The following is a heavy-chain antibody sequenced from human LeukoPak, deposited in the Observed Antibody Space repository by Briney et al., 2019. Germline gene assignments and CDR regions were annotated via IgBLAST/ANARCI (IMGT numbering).Heavy chain of an antibody. CDR2: IYHSGST. J-gene: IGHJ6*03. CDR3: APYPMVRGVRYMDV. D-gene: IGHD3-10*01. Sequence: SETLSLTCTVSGYSISSGYYWGWIRQPPGKGLEWIGSIYHSGSTYYNPSLKSRVTISVDTSKNQFSLKLSSVTAADTAVYYCAPYPMVRGVRYMDVWGKGTTVTVSS. CDR1: GYSISSGYY. V-gene: IGHV4-38-2*02.